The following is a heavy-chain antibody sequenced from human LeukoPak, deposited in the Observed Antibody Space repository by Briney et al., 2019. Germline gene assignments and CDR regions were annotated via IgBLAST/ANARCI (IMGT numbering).Heavy chain of an antibody. Sequence: TSETLSLTCAVYGGSFSGYYWSWIRQPPGKGLEWIGSIYYSGNTYSNPSLKSRVTISLDASQNQFSLRLSSVTDADTAVFYCARSYNNSWYAFDYWGQGTLVTVSS. CDR3: ARSYNNSWYAFDY. J-gene: IGHJ4*02. D-gene: IGHD6-13*01. CDR2: IYYSGNT. V-gene: IGHV4-34*01. CDR1: GGSFSGYY.